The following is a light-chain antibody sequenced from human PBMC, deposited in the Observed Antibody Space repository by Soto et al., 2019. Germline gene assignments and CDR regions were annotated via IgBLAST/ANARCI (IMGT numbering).Light chain of an antibody. CDR1: QSVRSF. Sequence: EIVLTQSPATLSLSPGDRATLACRASQSVRSFLAWYQQKPGQAPRLLIYDASNRATGVPARFSGSGSGTDFTLTISSLEPEDFAVYYCQQSYSTPQWTFGQGTKVEIK. CDR3: QQSYSTPQWT. J-gene: IGKJ1*01. V-gene: IGKV3-11*01. CDR2: DAS.